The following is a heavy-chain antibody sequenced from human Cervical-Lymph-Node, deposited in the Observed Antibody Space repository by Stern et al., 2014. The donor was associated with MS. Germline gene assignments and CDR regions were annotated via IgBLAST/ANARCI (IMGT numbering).Heavy chain of an antibody. CDR1: GYSFTSDW. V-gene: IGHV5-51*01. CDR2: IFPGASDT. CDR3: ARGRRWLDY. D-gene: IGHD4-23*01. J-gene: IGHJ4*02. Sequence: VQLVESGAEVKKPGESLKISCKGSGYSFTSDWIRWVRQMPGKGLEWLGIIFPGASDTRYRPSFQGQVTFSADKSISTAYLQWSSLKASDTAMYYCARGRRWLDYWGQGTLVTVSS.